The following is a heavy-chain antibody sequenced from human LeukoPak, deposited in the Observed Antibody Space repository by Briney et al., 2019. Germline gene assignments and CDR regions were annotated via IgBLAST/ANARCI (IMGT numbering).Heavy chain of an antibody. D-gene: IGHD2-15*01. V-gene: IGHV1-69*13. CDR3: ARGGALSGGSWHFDY. J-gene: IGHJ4*02. CDR2: IIPIFGTA. Sequence: GASVKVSCKASGGTFSSYAISWVRQAPGQGLEWMGGIIPIFGTANYAQKFQGRVTITADESTSTAYMELSSLRSEDTAVYYCARGGALSGGSWHFDYWGQGTLVTVSS. CDR1: GGTFSSYA.